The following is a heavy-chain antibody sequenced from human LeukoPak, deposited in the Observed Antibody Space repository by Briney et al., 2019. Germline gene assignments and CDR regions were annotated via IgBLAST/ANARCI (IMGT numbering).Heavy chain of an antibody. V-gene: IGHV5-51*01. D-gene: IGHD2-15*01. CDR1: GYSFTSYW. CDR3: ARQCCSGGSCYFCFDY. J-gene: IGHJ4*02. Sequence: GESLKISCKGSGYSFTSYWIGWVRQMPGKGLEWMGIIYPGDSDTRYSPSFQGQVTISADKSISTAYLQWSSPKASDTAMYYCARQCCSGGSCYFCFDYWGQGTLVTVSS. CDR2: IYPGDSDT.